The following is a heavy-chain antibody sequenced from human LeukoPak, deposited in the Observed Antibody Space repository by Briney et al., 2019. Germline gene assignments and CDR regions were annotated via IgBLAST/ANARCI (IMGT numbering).Heavy chain of an antibody. V-gene: IGHV1-46*01. CDR2: INPSGGST. CDR1: GYTFTSYY. D-gene: IGHD1-26*01. Sequence: GASVKVSCKASGYTFTSYYMHWVRQAPGQGLEWMGIINPSGGSTSYAQKFQGRVTMTRDMSTSTVYMELSSLRFEDTAVYYCARQDSASGSYYGFDYWGQGTLVTVSS. J-gene: IGHJ4*02. CDR3: ARQDSASGSYYGFDY.